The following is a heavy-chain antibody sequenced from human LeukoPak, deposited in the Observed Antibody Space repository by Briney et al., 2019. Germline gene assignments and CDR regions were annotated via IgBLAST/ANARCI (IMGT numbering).Heavy chain of an antibody. CDR1: GYTFTGYY. Sequence: ASVKVSCKASGYTFTGYYMHWVRQAPGQGLEWMGWINPNSGGTYSAQKFQGRVTMTRDTSISTAYMELSRLRSDDTPVYYCARDRYCSGGICYFTDDYWGQGTLVIVSS. D-gene: IGHD2-15*01. CDR2: INPNSGGT. V-gene: IGHV1-2*02. J-gene: IGHJ4*02. CDR3: ARDRYCSGGICYFTDDY.